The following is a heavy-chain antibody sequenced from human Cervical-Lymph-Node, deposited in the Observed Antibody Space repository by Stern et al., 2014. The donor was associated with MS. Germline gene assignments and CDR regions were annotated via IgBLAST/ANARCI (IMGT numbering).Heavy chain of an antibody. V-gene: IGHV1-69*01. CDR1: GDTFSNID. Sequence: VQLVQSGAEVKKPGSSMKVSCKTSGDTFSNIDISWVRQAAGQGLEWLGGIMPLFGTANYAQKVQDRLKITADVSTSAVTMELSSLRSEDTAVYYCVRDQAGIAVYWGQGTLVTVSS. D-gene: IGHD6-19*01. J-gene: IGHJ4*02. CDR3: VRDQAGIAVY. CDR2: IMPLFGTA.